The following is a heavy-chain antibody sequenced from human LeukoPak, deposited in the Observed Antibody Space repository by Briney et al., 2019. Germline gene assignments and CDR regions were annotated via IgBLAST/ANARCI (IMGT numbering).Heavy chain of an antibody. CDR3: ARIRYGGYHFEY. CDR1: GFTFSSYA. D-gene: IGHD5-12*01. V-gene: IGHV3-23*01. CDR2: ISGSGGST. Sequence: SGGSLRLSCAASGFTFSSYAMSWVRQAPGKGLEWVSAISGSGGSTYYADSVKGRFTISRDNSKNTLYLQMNSLRDEDAAVYYCARIRYGGYHFEYWGQGTLVTVSS. J-gene: IGHJ4*02.